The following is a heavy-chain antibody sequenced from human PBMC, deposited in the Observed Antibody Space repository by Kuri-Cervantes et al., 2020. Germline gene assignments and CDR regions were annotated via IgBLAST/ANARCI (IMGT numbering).Heavy chain of an antibody. J-gene: IGHJ4*02. D-gene: IGHD1-26*01. CDR3: ASPLRGELRSGFDY. CDR1: GFTFSRYS. Sequence: GGSLRLSCAASGFTFSRYSMSWVRQAPGKGLEWVSAISGSGGSTYYADSVKGRFTISRDNSKNTLYLQMNSLRAEDTAVYYCASPLRGELRSGFDYWGQGTLVTVSS. V-gene: IGHV3-23*01. CDR2: ISGSGGST.